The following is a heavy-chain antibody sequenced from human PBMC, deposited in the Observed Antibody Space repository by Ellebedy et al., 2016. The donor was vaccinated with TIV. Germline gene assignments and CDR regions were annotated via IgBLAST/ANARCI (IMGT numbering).Heavy chain of an antibody. Sequence: GGSLRLXXAASGFTFSNYWMSRVRQAPGKGLEWVATIREDGGEKYYVDSVKGRFTISRDNAKNSLYLQMNSLRAEDTAVYYCARLARQLDYWGQGTLVTVSS. V-gene: IGHV3-7*01. CDR2: IREDGGEK. J-gene: IGHJ4*02. CDR3: ARLARQLDY. CDR1: GFTFSNYW. D-gene: IGHD2-2*01.